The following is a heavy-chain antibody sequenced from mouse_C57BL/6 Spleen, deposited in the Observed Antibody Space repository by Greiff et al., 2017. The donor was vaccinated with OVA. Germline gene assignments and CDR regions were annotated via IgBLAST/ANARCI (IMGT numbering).Heavy chain of an antibody. CDR3: ARERNYYGSIYAMDY. CDR1: GYTFTDYN. D-gene: IGHD1-1*01. CDR2: INPNNGGT. J-gene: IGHJ4*01. V-gene: IGHV1-22*01. Sequence: VQLKQSGPELVKPGASVKMSCKASGYTFTDYNMHWVKQSHGKSLEWIGYINPNNGGTSYNQKLKGKATLTVTTSSSTAYMELSSLTSEDSAVYYCARERNYYGSIYAMDYWGQGTSVTVSS.